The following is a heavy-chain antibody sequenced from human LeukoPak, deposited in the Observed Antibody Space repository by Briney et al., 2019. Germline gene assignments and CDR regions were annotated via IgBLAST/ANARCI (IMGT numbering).Heavy chain of an antibody. V-gene: IGHV6-1*01. J-gene: IGHJ5*02. CDR2: TYYRSNWYN. CDR1: GDSVSSNSAA. D-gene: IGHD2-2*01. Sequence: SQTLSLTCAISGDSVSSNSAAWNWIRQSPSRGLEWLGRTYYRSNWYNNYTVSLKSRITINADTSKNQFSLQLTSVTPEDTALYYCAGSLPATVGNWFDPWGQGTLVIVSS. CDR3: AGSLPATVGNWFDP.